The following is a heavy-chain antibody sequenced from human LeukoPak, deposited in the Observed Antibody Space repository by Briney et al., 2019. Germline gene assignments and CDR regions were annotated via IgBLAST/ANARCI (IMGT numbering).Heavy chain of an antibody. D-gene: IGHD3-9*01. V-gene: IGHV3-23*01. CDR2: VTGRGGST. CDR1: GFTFSNYA. Sequence: GESLRLSCVASGFTFSNYAMSWVSQAPGKRLEWVSAVTGRGGSTYYADSVKGRFTISRDNSRNTLFLQMNSLRAEDTAIYYCAKWGDFDILTGYYVSDFWGQGTLVTVSS. CDR3: AKWGDFDILTGYYVSDF. J-gene: IGHJ4*02.